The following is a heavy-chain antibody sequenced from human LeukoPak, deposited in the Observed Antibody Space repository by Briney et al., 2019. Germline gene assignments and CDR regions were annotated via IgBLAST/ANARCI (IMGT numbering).Heavy chain of an antibody. V-gene: IGHV4-59*01. CDR2: IYYSGST. J-gene: IGHJ5*02. CDR3: ARAAPWFDP. Sequence: SETLSLTCTVSGGSISSYYWSWIRQPPGKGLEWIGYIYYSGSTNHNPSLKSRVTISVDTSKNQFSLKLSSVTAADTAVYYCARAAPWFDPWGQGTLVTVSS. CDR1: GGSISSYY.